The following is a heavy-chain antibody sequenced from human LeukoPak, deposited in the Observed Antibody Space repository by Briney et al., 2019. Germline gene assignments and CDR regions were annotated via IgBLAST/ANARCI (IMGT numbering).Heavy chain of an antibody. CDR3: ARVGVVVAASAYNWFDP. J-gene: IGHJ5*02. CDR2: IYYSGST. D-gene: IGHD2-15*01. V-gene: IGHV4-59*01. CDR1: GGAITNYY. Sequence: SETLSLTCGVSGGAITNYYWNWIRQAPGKGLEWLGYIYYSGSTNYNPSLKSRVTISVDTSKNQFSLKLSSVTAADTAVYYCARVGVVVAASAYNWFDPWGQGTLVTVSS.